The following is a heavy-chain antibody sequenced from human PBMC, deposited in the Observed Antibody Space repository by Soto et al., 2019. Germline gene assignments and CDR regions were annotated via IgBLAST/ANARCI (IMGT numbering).Heavy chain of an antibody. CDR3: ATYVDIVATSYYYYYMDV. CDR2: ISGGGSST. J-gene: IGHJ6*03. Sequence: GGSQRLSCAASGFTFRSYARHWVRQAPEKGLEWVSAISGGGSSTYYADSVKGRFTISRDNSKNTLYLQMNSLRAEDTAVYYCATYVDIVATSYYYYYMDVWGKGTTVTVSS. CDR1: GFTFRSYA. V-gene: IGHV3-23*01. D-gene: IGHD5-12*01.